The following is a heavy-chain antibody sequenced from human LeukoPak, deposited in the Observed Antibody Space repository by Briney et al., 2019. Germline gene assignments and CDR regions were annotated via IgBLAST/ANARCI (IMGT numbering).Heavy chain of an antibody. CDR3: AKYLTARGPPYALDV. CDR1: EITFSSYA. J-gene: IGHJ6*02. Sequence: GGSLRLSCAAPEITFSSYAMQWVRQAPGKGLEWVSGITVSGGTTYYTDSVKGRFTISRDNSKNTLYLQMNSLRAEDTAVYYCAKYLTARGPPYALDVWGQGTTVTVSS. V-gene: IGHV3-23*01. D-gene: IGHD1-14*01. CDR2: ITVSGGTT.